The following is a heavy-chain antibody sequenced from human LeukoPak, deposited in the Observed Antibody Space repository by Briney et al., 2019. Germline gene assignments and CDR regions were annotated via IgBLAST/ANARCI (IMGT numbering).Heavy chain of an antibody. Sequence: SETLSLTCAVSGYSISSSNWWGWFRQPPGKGLEWIGYIYYSGSTYYNPSLKSRVTMSVDTSKNQFSLKLSSVAAVDTAVYYCARHLPKYDILTGSFQNDAFDIWGQGTMVTVSS. CDR3: ARHLPKYDILTGSFQNDAFDI. CDR2: IYYSGST. D-gene: IGHD3-9*01. CDR1: GYSISSSNW. V-gene: IGHV4-28*01. J-gene: IGHJ3*02.